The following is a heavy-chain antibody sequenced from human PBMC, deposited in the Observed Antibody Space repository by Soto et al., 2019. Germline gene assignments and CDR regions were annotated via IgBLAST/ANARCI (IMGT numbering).Heavy chain of an antibody. CDR2: IYPGDSDT. CDR1: GYSFTRYW. D-gene: IGHD1-26*01. CDR3: ARHGIVGPIDRHFDY. V-gene: IGHV5-51*01. Sequence: GESLKISCKGSGYSFTRYWIGWVRQMPGKGLEWMGIIYPGDSDTRYSPSFQGQVTISADKSISTAYLQWSSLKASDTAMYYCARHGIVGPIDRHFDYWGQGSLVTVSS. J-gene: IGHJ4*02.